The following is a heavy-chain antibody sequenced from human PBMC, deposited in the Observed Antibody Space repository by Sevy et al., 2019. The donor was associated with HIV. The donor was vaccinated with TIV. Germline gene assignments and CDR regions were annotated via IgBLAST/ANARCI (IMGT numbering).Heavy chain of an antibody. V-gene: IGHV1-18*01. D-gene: IGHD2-15*01. Sequence: ASVKVSCKASGYTFTSYGISWVRQAPGQGLEWMGWISAYNGNTYYAQKLQGRVTMTTDTSTSTAYMDLRSLRSDDTAMYYCARDTCSGGSCYFDYWGQGTLVTVSS. CDR3: ARDTCSGGSCYFDY. J-gene: IGHJ4*02. CDR2: ISAYNGNT. CDR1: GYTFTSYG.